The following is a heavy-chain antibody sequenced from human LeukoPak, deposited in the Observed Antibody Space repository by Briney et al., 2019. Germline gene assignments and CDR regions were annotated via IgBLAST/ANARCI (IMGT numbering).Heavy chain of an antibody. CDR3: ARFFYYDASLPPY. V-gene: IGHV4-39*01. CDR2: IYYSGRT. CDR1: GGYISTSNYY. Sequence: TSETLSLTCSVSGGYISTSNYYWGWIRQPPGKGLEWIGTIYYSGRTYYNPSLQSRVTISLDTSQNQLSLQVMSVTVVDTAVYYCARFFYYDASLPPYWGQGTLVTVSS. J-gene: IGHJ4*02. D-gene: IGHD3-16*01.